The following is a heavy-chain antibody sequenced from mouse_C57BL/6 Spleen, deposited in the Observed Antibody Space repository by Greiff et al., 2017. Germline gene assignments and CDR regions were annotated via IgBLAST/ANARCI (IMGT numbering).Heavy chain of an antibody. CDR3: ARPFYNYNFDY. Sequence: DVMLVESGGGLVKPGGSLKLSCAASGFTFSDYGMHWVRQAPEKGLEWVAYISSGSSTIYYADTVKGRFTISRDNTKNTQILQMTSLRSEDTAMYYCARPFYNYNFDYWGQGTTLTVSS. CDR2: ISSGSSTI. D-gene: IGHD2-1*01. V-gene: IGHV5-17*01. J-gene: IGHJ2*01. CDR1: GFTFSDYG.